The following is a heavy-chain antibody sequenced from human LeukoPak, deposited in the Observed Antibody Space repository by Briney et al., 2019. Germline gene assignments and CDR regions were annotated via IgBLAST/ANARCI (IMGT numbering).Heavy chain of an antibody. CDR3: AKDVYSSGTGYFDY. CDR1: GFTFNGYW. CDR2: IKEDGSAQ. J-gene: IGHJ4*02. Sequence: GGSLRLSCAASGFTFNGYWMSWVRQAPGKGLEWVANIKEDGSAQYYVGSVKGRFTISRDNAKNSLNLQMNSLRAEDTALYYCAKDVYSSGTGYFDYWGQGTLVTVSS. V-gene: IGHV3-7*03. D-gene: IGHD6-19*01.